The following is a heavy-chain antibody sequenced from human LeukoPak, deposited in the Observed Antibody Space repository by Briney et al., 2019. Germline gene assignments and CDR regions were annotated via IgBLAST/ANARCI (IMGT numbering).Heavy chain of an antibody. J-gene: IGHJ4*02. Sequence: PGGSLRFSCAASGFTFSSYSMNWVRQAPGKGLEWVSSISSSSSYIYYADSVKGRFTISRDNAKNSLYLQMNSLRAEDTAVYYCARGGIAGPIRNPIDYWGQGTLVTVSS. CDR2: ISSSSSYI. V-gene: IGHV3-21*01. CDR3: ARGGIAGPIRNPIDY. D-gene: IGHD6-13*01. CDR1: GFTFSSYS.